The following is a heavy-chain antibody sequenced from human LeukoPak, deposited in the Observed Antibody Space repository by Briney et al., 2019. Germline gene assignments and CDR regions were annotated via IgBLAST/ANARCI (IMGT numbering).Heavy chain of an antibody. D-gene: IGHD2-15*01. CDR3: AKDRGYCSGGGCYSYYYYGMDV. V-gene: IGHV3-30*18. Sequence: GRSLRLSCAASGFTLSSYGMHWVRQAPGKGLEWVAVISFDGSNKYYADSVKGRFTISRDNSNNTLYLRMNSLRAEDTALYYCAKDRGYCSGGGCYSYYYYGMDVWGQGTTVTVSS. CDR1: GFTLSSYG. CDR2: ISFDGSNK. J-gene: IGHJ6*02.